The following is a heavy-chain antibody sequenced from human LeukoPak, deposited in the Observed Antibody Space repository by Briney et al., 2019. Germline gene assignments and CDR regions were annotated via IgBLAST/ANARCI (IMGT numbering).Heavy chain of an antibody. J-gene: IGHJ4*02. Sequence: ASVTVSCTVSGYTLTELSMHWVRQAPGKGLEWMGGFDPEDGETIYAQKFQGRVTMTEDTSSDTAYMELSSLRSEDTAVYYCARAKFEKQWLVRRYYFDYWGQGTLVTVSS. D-gene: IGHD6-19*01. CDR3: ARAKFEKQWLVRRYYFDY. V-gene: IGHV1-24*01. CDR1: GYTLTELS. CDR2: FDPEDGET.